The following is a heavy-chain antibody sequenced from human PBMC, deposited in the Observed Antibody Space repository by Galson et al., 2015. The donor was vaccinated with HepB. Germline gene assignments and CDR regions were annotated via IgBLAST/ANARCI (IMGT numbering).Heavy chain of an antibody. CDR3: ESIAAGFDY. D-gene: IGHD6-25*01. V-gene: IGHV3-30-3*01. CDR1: GFTFSSYA. Sequence: SLRLSCAASGFTFSSYAMHWVRQAPGKGLEWVAVISYDGSNKYYADSVKGRFTISRDNSKNTLYLQMNSLRAEDTAVYYCESIAAGFDYWGQGTLVTVSS. CDR2: ISYDGSNK. J-gene: IGHJ4*02.